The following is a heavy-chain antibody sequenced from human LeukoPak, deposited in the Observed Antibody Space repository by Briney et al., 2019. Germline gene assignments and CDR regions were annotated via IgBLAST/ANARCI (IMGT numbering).Heavy chain of an antibody. Sequence: NSSETLSLTCTVSGYSISSGYYWGWIRQPPGKGLEWIGNIFYSGSTYYSPSLKSRVTISLDTSRNQFSLKLSSVTAADTAVYYCARSPLGRFTHRNWFDPWGQGTLVTVSS. CDR1: GYSISSGYY. CDR2: IFYSGST. D-gene: IGHD3-16*01. CDR3: ARSPLGRFTHRNWFDP. V-gene: IGHV4-38-2*02. J-gene: IGHJ5*02.